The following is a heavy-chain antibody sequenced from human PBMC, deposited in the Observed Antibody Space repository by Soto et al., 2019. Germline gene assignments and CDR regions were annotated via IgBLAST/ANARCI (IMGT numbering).Heavy chain of an antibody. CDR2: ISGQNGHA. CDR1: GYNFTTYG. Sequence: QVQLVQSGAEVKKPGASVKVSCKTSGYNFTTYGVSWVRQAPGQGLEWMGWISGQNGHAKYAQTFQGRVTMTTDTSTTTAYMELRSLRSDDTAVYYFARYQPYSTGYYYFDQWGQGTLAIVTS. V-gene: IGHV1-18*01. J-gene: IGHJ4*02. D-gene: IGHD6-19*01. CDR3: ARYQPYSTGYYYFDQ.